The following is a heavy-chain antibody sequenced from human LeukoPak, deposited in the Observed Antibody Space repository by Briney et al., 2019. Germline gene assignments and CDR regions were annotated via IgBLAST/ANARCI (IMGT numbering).Heavy chain of an antibody. CDR1: GFTFTNYA. CDR2: VSASGGNT. J-gene: IGHJ4*02. CDR3: AKSPLAAVGYFDY. V-gene: IGHV3-23*01. D-gene: IGHD6-13*01. Sequence: PGGSLRLSCVASGFTFTNYAMSWVRQPPEKGLEWVSTVSASGGNTDYGDSVKGRFTISRDNSKNTLYLQMNSLRAEDTGLYYCAKSPLAAVGYFDYWGQGTLVTVSS.